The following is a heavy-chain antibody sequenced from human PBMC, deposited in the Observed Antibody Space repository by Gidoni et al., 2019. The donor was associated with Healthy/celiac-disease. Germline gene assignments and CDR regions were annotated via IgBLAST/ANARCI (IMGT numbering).Heavy chain of an antibody. J-gene: IGHJ4*02. CDR2: ISSSSSYI. CDR3: ARDLGRPTYYDFWSGYYY. D-gene: IGHD3-3*01. Sequence: EVQLVESGGGLVKPGGSLRLSCAASGFTFSRYSMNWVRQAPGKGLEWVSSISSSSSYIYYADSVKGRFTISRDNAKNSLYLQMNSLRAEDTAVYYCARDLGRPTYYDFWSGYYYWGQGTLVTVSS. V-gene: IGHV3-21*01. CDR1: GFTFSRYS.